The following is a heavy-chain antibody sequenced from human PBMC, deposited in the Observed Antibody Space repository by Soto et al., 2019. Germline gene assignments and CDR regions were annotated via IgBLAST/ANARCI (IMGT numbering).Heavy chain of an antibody. D-gene: IGHD3-16*01. CDR3: ARDPYLGDHQY. J-gene: IGHJ4*02. V-gene: IGHV1-18*01. CDR1: GYTFTTYG. Sequence: QVQLVQSGGEVKKPGASVKVSCKTSGYTFTTYGISWVLQAPGQGLEWVGWISAYSGKTHYAQKFQGKVTMTTDTSTNTAYLELRSLRSDDTAVYYCARDPYLGDHQYWGQGTLVTVSS. CDR2: ISAYSGKT.